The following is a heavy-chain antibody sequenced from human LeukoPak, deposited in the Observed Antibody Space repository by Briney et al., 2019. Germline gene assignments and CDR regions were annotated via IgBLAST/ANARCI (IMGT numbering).Heavy chain of an antibody. CDR1: GGSISSSSHY. J-gene: IGHJ4*02. D-gene: IGHD6-13*01. Sequence: PSETLSLSCTVSGGSISSSSHYWGWIRQPPGKGLEWIGSIYYSGDAYYNPSLKSRVTTSVDTSKSQFSLRLSSVTAADTAVYYCARHTHNSGWFFGGQGTLVTVSS. CDR2: IYYSGDA. CDR3: ARHTHNSGWFF. V-gene: IGHV4-39*01.